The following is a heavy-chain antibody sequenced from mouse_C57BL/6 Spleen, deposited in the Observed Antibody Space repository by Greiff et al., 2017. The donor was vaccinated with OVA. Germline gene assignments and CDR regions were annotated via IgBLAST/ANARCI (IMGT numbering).Heavy chain of an antibody. Sequence: VKLQESGAELVRPGTSVKMSCKASGYTFTNYWIGWVKQRPGHGLEWIGDIYPGGGYTNYNEKFKGKATLTTDNSSSTAYMQVSSLTSEDSAIYYCASGGTGGYYFGYWGQGTTLTVSS. V-gene: IGHV1-63*01. CDR2: IYPGGGYT. D-gene: IGHD3-3*01. J-gene: IGHJ2*01. CDR3: ASGGTGGYYFGY. CDR1: GYTFTNYW.